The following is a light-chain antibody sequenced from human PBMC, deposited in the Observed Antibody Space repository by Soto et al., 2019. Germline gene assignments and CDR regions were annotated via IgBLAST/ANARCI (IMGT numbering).Light chain of an antibody. J-gene: IGKJ4*01. V-gene: IGKV1-6*01. CDR3: LQDYNYPLT. CDR1: QSINSH. Sequence: IQMTQSPSSLSASVGDRVTITCGASQSINSHLNWYQQKPGKAPKLLIYAASSLQSGVPSRFSGSGSGTDFTLTISSLQPEDFATYYCLQDYNYPLTFGGGSNVDIK. CDR2: AAS.